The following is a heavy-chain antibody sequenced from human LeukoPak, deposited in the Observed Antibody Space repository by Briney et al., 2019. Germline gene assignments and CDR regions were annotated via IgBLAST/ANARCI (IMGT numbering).Heavy chain of an antibody. CDR2: IRAYRGIT. V-gene: IGHV3-23*01. J-gene: IGHJ2*01. Sequence: GGSLRLSCAASGFTFSNFAMSWVRQAPGRGLEWVSTIRAYRGITYYADSVEGRFTVSRDNSKNTLSLHMNSLRAEDTAFYYCTKSLQSITSWAWYFDLWGRGSPVIVSS. CDR3: TKSLQSITSWAWYFDL. CDR1: GFTFSNFA. D-gene: IGHD2-2*01.